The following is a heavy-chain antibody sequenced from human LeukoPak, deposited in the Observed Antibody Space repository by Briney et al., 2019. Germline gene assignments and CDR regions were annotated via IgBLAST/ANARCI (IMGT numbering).Heavy chain of an antibody. CDR2: ISGTSSII. J-gene: IGHJ3*02. V-gene: IGHV3-48*02. CDR3: ARGTWDGDRTFDI. D-gene: IGHD5-24*01. CDR1: GFTFSSYS. Sequence: GALRLSCAASGFTFSSYSMNWVRQAPGKRLEWISYISGTSSIIYYTPSVKGRFTISRDNGKYSLYLQMSSLRDDDTAVYFCARGTWDGDRTFDIWGQGSMVTVSS.